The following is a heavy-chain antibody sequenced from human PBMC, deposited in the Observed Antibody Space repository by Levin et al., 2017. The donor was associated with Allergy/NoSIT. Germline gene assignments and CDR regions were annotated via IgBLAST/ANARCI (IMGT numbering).Heavy chain of an antibody. CDR3: ARDGPQTFDY. J-gene: IGHJ4*02. V-gene: IGHV3-48*03. Sequence: GESLKISCAASGFTFSRYEMNWVRQAPGKGLEWVSYISSSGSIIDYADSVKGRFTISRDNAKNSLYLQMNSLRAEDTAVYYCARDGPQTFDYWGQGTLVTVSS. CDR1: GFTFSRYE. CDR2: ISSSGSII.